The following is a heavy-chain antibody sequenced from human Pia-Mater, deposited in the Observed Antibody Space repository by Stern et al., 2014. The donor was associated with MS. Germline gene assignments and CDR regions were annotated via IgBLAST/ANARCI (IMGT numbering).Heavy chain of an antibody. CDR2: VYYSGAP. CDR3: AKHACTGAACPFDL. Sequence: VQLVQSGPGLVKPSETLSLTCAVSGDSISSYTHYWAWIRQPPGKGLEWIGSVYYSGAPYYNPSLKGPVTISVDTSKNPFSLGLNSVTAADTAVYYCAKHACTGAACPFDLWGQGTLVTVSS. D-gene: IGHD2-8*02. J-gene: IGHJ4*02. CDR1: GDSISSYTHY. V-gene: IGHV4-39*01.